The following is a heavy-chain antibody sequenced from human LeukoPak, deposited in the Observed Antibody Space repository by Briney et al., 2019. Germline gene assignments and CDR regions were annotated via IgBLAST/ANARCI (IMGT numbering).Heavy chain of an antibody. CDR3: TTDVSY. J-gene: IGHJ4*02. D-gene: IGHD5/OR15-5a*01. CDR2: VSTGSNYI. CDR1: GLTFSSYS. V-gene: IGHV3-21*01. Sequence: PGGSLRLSCTASGLTFSSYSLNWVRQAPGKGLEWVSSVSTGSNYIYYADSVKGRFTISRDNDKNSLYLQMNSLRVEDTAVYYCTTDVSYWGQGTLVTVSS.